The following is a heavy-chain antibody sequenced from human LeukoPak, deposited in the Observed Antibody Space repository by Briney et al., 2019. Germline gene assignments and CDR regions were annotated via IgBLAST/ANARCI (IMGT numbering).Heavy chain of an antibody. J-gene: IGHJ4*02. Sequence: GGSLRLSCAASGFTVSSNYMSWVRQAPGKGLEWVSVIYSGGSTYYADSVKGRFTISRDNSKNTLYLQMNSLRADDTAVYYCARGFPGYCFDYWGQGTLVTVSS. CDR1: GFTVSSNY. D-gene: IGHD6-13*01. CDR3: ARGFPGYCFDY. V-gene: IGHV3-53*01. CDR2: IYSGGST.